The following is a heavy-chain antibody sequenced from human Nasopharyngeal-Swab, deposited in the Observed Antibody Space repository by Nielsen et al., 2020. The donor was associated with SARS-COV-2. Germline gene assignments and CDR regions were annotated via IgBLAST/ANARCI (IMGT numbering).Heavy chain of an antibody. J-gene: IGHJ5*02. V-gene: IGHV1-69*01. CDR2: IIPIFGTA. CDR3: AGVEPQQWLARGNWFDP. D-gene: IGHD6-19*01. Sequence: WVGQAPGQGLEWMGGIIPIFGTANYAQKFQGGVTITADESTSTAYMELSSLRSEDTAVYYCAGVEPQQWLARGNWFDPWGQGTLVTVSS.